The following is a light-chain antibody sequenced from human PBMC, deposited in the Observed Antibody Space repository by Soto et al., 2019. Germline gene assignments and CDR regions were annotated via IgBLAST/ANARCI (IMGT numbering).Light chain of an antibody. J-gene: IGLJ1*01. CDR2: STS. V-gene: IGLV7-43*01. CDR3: LLYHSGPYV. CDR1: TGAVTSDFH. Sequence: QAVVTQEPSLTVSPGGRVTLTCGSSTGAVTSDFHPNWFQQKPGQAPRALIYSTSKKHSWTHARFSGALLGGKAALTVSGVQPEGGGEYYCLLYHSGPYVFGTGIELSVL.